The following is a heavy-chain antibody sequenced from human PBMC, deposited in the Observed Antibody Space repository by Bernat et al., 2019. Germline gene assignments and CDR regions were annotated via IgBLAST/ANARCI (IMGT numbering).Heavy chain of an antibody. CDR2: INSDGSST. CDR3: ASGPVPFGGVIAHFDY. D-gene: IGHD3-16*02. Sequence: EVQLVESGGGLVQPGGSLRLSCAASGFTFSSYWMHWVRQAPGKGLVWVSRINSDGSSTSYADSVKGRFTISRDNAKKTLYLQMNSLRAEDTAVYYCASGPVPFGGVIAHFDYWGQGTLVTVSS. CDR1: GFTFSSYW. J-gene: IGHJ4*02. V-gene: IGHV3-74*01.